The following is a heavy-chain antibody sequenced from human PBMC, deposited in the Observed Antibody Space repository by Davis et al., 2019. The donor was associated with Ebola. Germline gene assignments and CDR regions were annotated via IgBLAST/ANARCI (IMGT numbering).Heavy chain of an antibody. CDR2: IYYSGST. CDR1: GASIISYY. V-gene: IGHV4-59*01. Sequence: PSETLSLTCSVSGASIISYYWSWIRQPQGKGLEWIGHIYYSGSTKYNASLKNRVTISLDTSESQFTLKLSTVTAADTAVYYCARDPSPYTGSFQFDSWGQGMQVTVSS. CDR3: ARDPSPYTGSFQFDS. J-gene: IGHJ4*02. D-gene: IGHD1-26*01.